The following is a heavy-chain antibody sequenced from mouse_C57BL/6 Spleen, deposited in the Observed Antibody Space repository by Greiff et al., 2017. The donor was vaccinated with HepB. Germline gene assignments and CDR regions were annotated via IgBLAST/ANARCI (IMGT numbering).Heavy chain of an antibody. CDR2: IYPGDGDT. CDR3: APYYSNYPDAMDY. CDR1: GYAFSSYW. V-gene: IGHV1-80*01. J-gene: IGHJ4*01. D-gene: IGHD2-5*01. Sequence: VQLQESGAELVKPGASVKISCKASGYAFSSYWMNWVKQRPGKGLEWIGQIYPGDGDTNYNGKFKGKATLTADKSSSTAYMQLSSLTSEDSAVYFCAPYYSNYPDAMDYWGQGTSVTVSS.